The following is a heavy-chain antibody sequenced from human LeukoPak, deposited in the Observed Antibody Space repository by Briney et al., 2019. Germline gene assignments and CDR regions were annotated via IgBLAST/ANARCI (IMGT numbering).Heavy chain of an antibody. J-gene: IGHJ6*03. CDR2: IYYSGTT. CDR1: GGSISSSSYY. CDR3: ARQASDYFYYYMEV. Sequence: SETLSLTRTVTGGSISSSSYYWGWIRQPPGKGLEWIGSIYYSGTTYYNPSLESRVTISEDTSKNQFSLMLRSVTAADTAVYFCARQASDYFYYYMEVWGKGTTVTVSS. V-gene: IGHV4-39*01.